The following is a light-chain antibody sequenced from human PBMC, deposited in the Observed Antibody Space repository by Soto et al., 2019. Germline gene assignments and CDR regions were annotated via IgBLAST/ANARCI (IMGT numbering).Light chain of an antibody. V-gene: IGLV2-8*01. J-gene: IGLJ2*01. Sequence: QSALTQPPSASGSPGQSVTISCTGTSSDIGGYNYVSWYQQHPGTAPKLMIYEVSQRPSGVPDRFSGSKSGNTASLTVSGLQAGDEADYYCSSYAGSNNFVVFGGGTKVTVL. CDR1: SSDIGGYNY. CDR2: EVS. CDR3: SSYAGSNNFVV.